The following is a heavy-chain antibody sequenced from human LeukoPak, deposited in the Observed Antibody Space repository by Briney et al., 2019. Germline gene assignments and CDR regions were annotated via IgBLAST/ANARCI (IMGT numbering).Heavy chain of an antibody. CDR2: ISSSGSTT. CDR1: GFTFSSYS. V-gene: IGHV3-48*04. J-gene: IGHJ5*02. D-gene: IGHD1-26*01. Sequence: GGSLRLSCAASGFTFSSYSMNWVRQAPGKGLEWVSYISSSGSTTYYADSVKGRFTISRDNAKNSLHLQMNSLKVEDTAVYYCARDGGVSRNYYGNAVGSWFDLWGQGTLVTVSS. CDR3: ARDGGVSRNYYGNAVGSWFDL.